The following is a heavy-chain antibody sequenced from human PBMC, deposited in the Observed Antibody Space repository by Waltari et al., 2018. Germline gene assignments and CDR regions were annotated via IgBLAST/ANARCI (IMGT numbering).Heavy chain of an antibody. CDR1: GSNFSSVG. Sequence: QVWGSGGGWVRPGKSWGLPGGGLGSNFSSVGIHWVRQTPVKGLEWIALISYDGSDLYYADSVKGRFTISRDISQNTVYLQMNSLRTEDTAIYYCVISTRFDPWGQGTLVSVSS. J-gene: IGHJ5*02. V-gene: IGHV3-30*03. D-gene: IGHD3-3*02. CDR2: ISYDGSDL. CDR3: VISTRFDP.